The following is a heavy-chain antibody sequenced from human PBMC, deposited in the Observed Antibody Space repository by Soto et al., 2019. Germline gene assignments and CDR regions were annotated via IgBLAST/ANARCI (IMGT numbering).Heavy chain of an antibody. CDR1: GGSISSSNW. Sequence: SETLSLTCAVSGGSISSSNWWGWVRQPPGKGLEWIGEIYHSGSTNYNPSLKSRVTISVDKSKNQFSLKLSSVTAADTAVYYCARDPSRIAVGFSDYWGQGTLVTVSS. D-gene: IGHD6-19*01. J-gene: IGHJ4*02. CDR2: IYHSGST. CDR3: ARDPSRIAVGFSDY. V-gene: IGHV4-4*02.